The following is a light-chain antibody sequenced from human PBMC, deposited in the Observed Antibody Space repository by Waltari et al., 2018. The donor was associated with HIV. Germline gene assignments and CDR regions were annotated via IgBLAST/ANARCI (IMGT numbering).Light chain of an antibody. CDR2: EVT. Sequence: QSALTQPASVSGSPGQSITISCTGASSDVGGYNYVSWYQHHPGKAPKLIIYEVTNRPSGVSNRFSGSKSGNTASLTISGLQPEDEADYYFSSYSSTNTLGVFGGGTILTVL. CDR3: SSYSSTNTLGV. V-gene: IGLV2-14*01. CDR1: SSDVGGYNY. J-gene: IGLJ3*02.